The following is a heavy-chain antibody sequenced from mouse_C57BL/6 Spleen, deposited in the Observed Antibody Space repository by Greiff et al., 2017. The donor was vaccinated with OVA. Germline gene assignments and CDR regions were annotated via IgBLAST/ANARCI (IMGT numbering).Heavy chain of an antibody. J-gene: IGHJ1*03. CDR3: TVFYGTPYFDV. V-gene: IGHV6-3*01. Sequence: EVQRVESGGGLVQPGGSMKLSCVASGFTFSNYWMNWVRQSPEKGLEWVAQIRLKSDNYATHYAESVKGRFTISRDDSKSSVYLQMNNLRAEDTGIYYCTVFYGTPYFDVWGTGTTVTVSS. CDR1: GFTFSNYW. D-gene: IGHD1-1*01. CDR2: IRLKSDNYAT.